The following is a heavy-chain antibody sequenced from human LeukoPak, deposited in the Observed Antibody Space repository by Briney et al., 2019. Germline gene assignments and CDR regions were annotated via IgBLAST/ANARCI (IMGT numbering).Heavy chain of an antibody. CDR3: AKVPSTSSGWYAGTVWFDP. CDR1: GFTFSSNS. CDR2: ISSSSSYI. J-gene: IGHJ5*02. Sequence: PGGSLRLSCAASGFTFSSNSMNWVRQAPGKGLEWVSSISSSSSYIYYADSVKGRFTISRDNSKNTLYLQMNSLRAEDTAVYYCAKVPSTSSGWYAGTVWFDPWGQGTLVTVSS. D-gene: IGHD6-19*01. V-gene: IGHV3-21*04.